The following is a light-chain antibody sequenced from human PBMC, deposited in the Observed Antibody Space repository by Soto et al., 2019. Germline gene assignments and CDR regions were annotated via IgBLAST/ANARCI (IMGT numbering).Light chain of an antibody. CDR2: GAS. Sequence: EIVMTQSPATLSVSPGERATLSCRASQSVSSNLAWYQQKPGHAPRLLIYGASTRATGIPARFSGSGSGTEFTLTISSLQSEDFAVYYWQQYNNWPRTFGQRTKVEIK. J-gene: IGKJ1*01. CDR3: QQYNNWPRT. V-gene: IGKV3-15*01. CDR1: QSVSSN.